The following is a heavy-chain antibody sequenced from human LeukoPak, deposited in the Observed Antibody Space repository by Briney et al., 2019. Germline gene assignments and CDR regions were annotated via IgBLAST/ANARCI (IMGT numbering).Heavy chain of an antibody. CDR2: ISAYNGNT. J-gene: IGHJ4*02. Sequence: ASVKVSCKASGYTFTSYGISWVRQAPGQGLEWMGWISAYNGNTNYAQKLQGRVTMTTDTSTSTAYMELRSLRSDDTAVYYCARGNLTYYDYVFTLDYWGRGTLVTVSS. V-gene: IGHV1-18*01. CDR3: ARGNLTYYDYVFTLDY. D-gene: IGHD3-16*01. CDR1: GYTFTSYG.